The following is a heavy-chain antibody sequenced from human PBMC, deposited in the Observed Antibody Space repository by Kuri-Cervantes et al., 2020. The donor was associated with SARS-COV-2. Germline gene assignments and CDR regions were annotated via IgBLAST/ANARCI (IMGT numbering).Heavy chain of an antibody. CDR3: YCAPKEGFDS. CDR1: GFTFSSYS. J-gene: IGHJ4*02. CDR2: INPNSGGT. Sequence: GESLKISCAASGFTFSSYSMNWVRQAPGKGLEWMGWINPNSGGTNYAQIFQGRVTMTRDTSTSTVYLELSSLTSEDTAIYYCYCAPKEGFDSWGQGTLVTVSS. V-gene: IGHV1-2*02. D-gene: IGHD2-21*01.